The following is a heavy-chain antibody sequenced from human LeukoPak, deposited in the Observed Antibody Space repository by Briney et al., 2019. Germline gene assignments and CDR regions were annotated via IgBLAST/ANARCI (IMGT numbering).Heavy chain of an antibody. CDR3: ARDFLDYSNSNDY. D-gene: IGHD4-11*01. V-gene: IGHV1-46*01. Sequence: ASVKVSCKASGGTFSSYAISWVRQAPGQGLEWMGIINPSGGSTSYAQKFQGRVTMTRDTSTSTVYMELSSLRSEDTAVYYCARDFLDYSNSNDYWGQGTLVTVSS. CDR2: INPSGGST. CDR1: GGTFSSYA. J-gene: IGHJ4*02.